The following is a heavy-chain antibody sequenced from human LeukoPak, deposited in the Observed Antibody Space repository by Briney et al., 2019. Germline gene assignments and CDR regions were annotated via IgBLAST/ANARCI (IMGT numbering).Heavy chain of an antibody. V-gene: IGHV3-30*02. D-gene: IGHD1-26*01. CDR1: GFTFSSYG. J-gene: IGHJ4*02. CDR2: IRYDGSNK. Sequence: GGSLRLSCAASGFTFSSYGMHWVRQAPGKGLEWVAFIRYDGSNKYYADSVKGRFTISRDNSKNTLYLQMNSLRAEDTAVYYCAKEARSDSGSYGEYYFDYWGQGTLVTVSS. CDR3: AKEARSDSGSYGEYYFDY.